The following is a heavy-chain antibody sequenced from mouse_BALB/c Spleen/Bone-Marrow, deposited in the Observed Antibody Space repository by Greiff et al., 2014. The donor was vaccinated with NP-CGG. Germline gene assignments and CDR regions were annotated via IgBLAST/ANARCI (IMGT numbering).Heavy chain of an antibody. CDR2: INNNDGNT. D-gene: IGHD1-1*01. CDR1: GSTFSSYG. Sequence: DVHLVESGGGLVQPGGSLKLSYAASGSTFSSYGMSWVRQTPDKRLELVATINNNDGNTYYPDSVKGRFTISRDNAKNTLYLQMSSLKSEDTAMYYCARDNYGSRFDYWGQGTTLTVSS. CDR3: ARDNYGSRFDY. V-gene: IGHV5-6-3*01. J-gene: IGHJ2*01.